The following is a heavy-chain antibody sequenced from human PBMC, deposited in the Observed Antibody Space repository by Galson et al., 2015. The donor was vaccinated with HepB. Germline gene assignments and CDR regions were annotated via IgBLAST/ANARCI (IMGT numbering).Heavy chain of an antibody. CDR2: ISYDGSNE. CDR1: GYTFRKYA. J-gene: IGHJ4*02. V-gene: IGHV3-30-3*01. D-gene: IGHD3-22*01. CDR3: ARGSLELYYDSSGYYNY. Sequence: SLRLSCAAYGYTFRKYAMHWVRQAPGKGLEWVAVISYDGSNEYHADSVKGRFTISRDNSKNTLNLQMNSLRAEDTAVYYCARGSLELYYDSSGYYNYWGQGTLVTVSS.